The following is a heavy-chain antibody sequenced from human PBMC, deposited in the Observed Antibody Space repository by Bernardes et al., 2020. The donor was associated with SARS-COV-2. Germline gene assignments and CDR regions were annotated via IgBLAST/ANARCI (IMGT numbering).Heavy chain of an antibody. Sequence: GGSLRLSCSVSGFTFSSYTMHWVHQAPGKGLEYVSAISKDGASTFYADSVKGRFIISRDNSQNTLYLQMSSLRVEETAIYYCVKGSVAVAGADYWGQGTLVTVSS. J-gene: IGHJ4*02. CDR3: VKGSVAVAGADY. CDR1: GFTFSSYT. CDR2: ISKDGAST. V-gene: IGHV3-64D*06. D-gene: IGHD6-19*01.